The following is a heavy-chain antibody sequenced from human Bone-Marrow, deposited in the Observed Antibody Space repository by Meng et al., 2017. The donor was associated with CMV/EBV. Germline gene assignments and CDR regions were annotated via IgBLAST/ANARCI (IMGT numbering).Heavy chain of an antibody. CDR2: INTITGDP. CDR3: ARGSLEADEDPG. V-gene: IGHV7-4-1*02. D-gene: IGHD6-13*01. CDR1: GYTFTSYA. J-gene: IGHJ4*02. Sequence: QVQLVPSGAELKQPVASVKVSCRPSGYTFTSYAMNWVRQAPGQGLEWIGWINTITGDPTYAQGFTGRFVFSLDTSVSTAYLQISSLKTDDTAVYYCARGSLEADEDPGWGQGTLVTVSS.